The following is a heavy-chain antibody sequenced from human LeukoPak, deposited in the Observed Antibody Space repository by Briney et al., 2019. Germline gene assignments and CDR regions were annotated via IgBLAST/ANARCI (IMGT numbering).Heavy chain of an antibody. Sequence: ASVKVSCKASGYTFTSYGISWVRQAPGQGLEWMGWISAYNGNTNYAQKLQGRVTMTTDTSTSTAYMELRSLRSDDTAVYYCARDQTTVTTGLFDPWGQGTLVTVSS. CDR1: GYTFTSYG. CDR2: ISAYNGNT. J-gene: IGHJ5*02. V-gene: IGHV1-18*01. D-gene: IGHD4-17*01. CDR3: ARDQTTVTTGLFDP.